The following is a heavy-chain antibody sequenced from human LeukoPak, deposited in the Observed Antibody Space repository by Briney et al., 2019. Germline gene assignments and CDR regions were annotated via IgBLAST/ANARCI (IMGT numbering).Heavy chain of an antibody. CDR2: ISSSSTI. CDR3: ARQDPHFDY. CDR1: GFTFSNFG. J-gene: IGHJ4*02. V-gene: IGHV3-48*01. Sequence: GSLRLTCAASGFTFSNFGMHWVRQAPGKGLEWVSYISSSSTIYYADSVKGRFTISRDNAKNSLYLQMNSLRAEDTAVYYCARQDPHFDYWGQGTLVTVSS.